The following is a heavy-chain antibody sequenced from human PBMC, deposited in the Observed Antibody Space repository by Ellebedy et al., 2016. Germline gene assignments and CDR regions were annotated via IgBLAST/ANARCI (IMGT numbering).Heavy chain of an antibody. Sequence: GGSLRLSXAASGFTFSSYAMSWVRQAPGKGLEWVSAISGSGGSTYYADSVKGRFTISRDNSKNTLYLQMNSLRAEDTAVYYCAVQTTVVKPVDYWGQGTLVTVSS. CDR2: ISGSGGST. V-gene: IGHV3-23*01. CDR3: AVQTTVVKPVDY. CDR1: GFTFSSYA. D-gene: IGHD4-23*01. J-gene: IGHJ4*02.